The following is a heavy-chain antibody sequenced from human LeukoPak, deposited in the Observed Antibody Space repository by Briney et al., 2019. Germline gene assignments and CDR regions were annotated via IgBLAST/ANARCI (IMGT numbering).Heavy chain of an antibody. CDR2: IYYSGST. Sequence: SETLSLTCTVSGGSISSSNYYWGWIRQPPGEGLEWIGSIYYSGSTYYNPSLKNRVTIAVDTSKNQFSLKLSSVTAADTAVYYCARDLSTGWYGGDNWFDPWGQGTLVTVSS. V-gene: IGHV4-39*07. D-gene: IGHD6-19*01. CDR1: GGSISSSNYY. CDR3: ARDLSTGWYGGDNWFDP. J-gene: IGHJ5*02.